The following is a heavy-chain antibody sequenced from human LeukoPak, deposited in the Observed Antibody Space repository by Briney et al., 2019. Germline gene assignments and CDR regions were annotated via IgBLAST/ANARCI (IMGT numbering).Heavy chain of an antibody. CDR1: GYTFTGYY. V-gene: IGHV1-2*02. CDR3: ARDGSSRVAVTGTYHGWFDP. D-gene: IGHD6-19*01. CDR2: INPNSGGT. J-gene: IGHJ5*02. Sequence: ASVKVSCKASGYTFTGYYMHWVRQAPGQGLEWMGWINPNSGGTNYAQKFQGRVTMTRDTSISTAYMELSRLRSDDTAVYYCARDGSSRVAVTGTYHGWFDPWGQGTLVTVSS.